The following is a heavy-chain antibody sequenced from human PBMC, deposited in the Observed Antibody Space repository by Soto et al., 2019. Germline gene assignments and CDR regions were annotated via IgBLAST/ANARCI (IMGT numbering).Heavy chain of an antibody. CDR3: ARVSRPASTTSQAAHKSDI. J-gene: IGHJ3*02. CDR1: GFTFSSYA. D-gene: IGHD1-1*01. V-gene: IGHV3-30-3*01. CDR2: ISYDGSNK. Sequence: GGSLRLSCAASGFTFSSYAMHWVRQAPGKGLERVAVISYDGSNKYYADSVKGRFTISRDNSKNTLYLQMNSLRAEDTAVYYCARVSRPASTTSQAAHKSDIWGQGTMVTVSS.